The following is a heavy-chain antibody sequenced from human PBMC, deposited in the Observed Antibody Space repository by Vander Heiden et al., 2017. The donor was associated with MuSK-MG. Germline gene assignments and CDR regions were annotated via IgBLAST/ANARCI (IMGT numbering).Heavy chain of an antibody. CDR2: INPNSVGT. CDR3: ARSGGITIFGVVIENWFDP. V-gene: IGHV1-2*06. D-gene: IGHD3-3*01. CDR1: GYTLNGSY. Sequence: QVQLVQSRAAGKTPWASVKVSCKAYGYTLNGSYTHGVQQDAGQVLEWMGRINPNSVGTNDAQKFQGRVTMTRDTSISTAYMELSRLRSDDTAVYYCARSGGITIFGVVIENWFDPWGQGTLVTVSS. J-gene: IGHJ5*02.